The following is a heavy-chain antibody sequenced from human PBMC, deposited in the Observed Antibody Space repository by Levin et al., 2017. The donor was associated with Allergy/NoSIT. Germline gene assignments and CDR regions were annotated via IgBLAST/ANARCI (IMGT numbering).Heavy chain of an antibody. CDR1: GFTFISYE. CDR2: ISSSGSTI. D-gene: IGHD1-14*01. J-gene: IGHJ4*02. Sequence: GESLKISCAASGFTFISYEMNWVRQAPGKGLEWVSYISSSGSTIYYADSVKGRFTISRDNAKNSLYLQMNSLRAEDTAVYYCARTGPRKCVDYWGQGTLVTVSS. CDR3: ARTGPRKCVDY. V-gene: IGHV3-48*03.